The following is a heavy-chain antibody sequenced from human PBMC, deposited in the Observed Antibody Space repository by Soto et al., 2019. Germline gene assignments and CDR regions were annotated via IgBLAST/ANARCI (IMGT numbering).Heavy chain of an antibody. D-gene: IGHD2-21*01. J-gene: IGHJ3*02. Sequence: ASVKVSCKASGYSFTSYDINWVRQATGQGLEWMGWMNPNSGNTGYAQKFQGRVTMTRNTSISTAYMELSSLRSEDTAVYYCARGRLHQIDAFDIWGQGTMVTVSS. CDR2: MNPNSGNT. CDR1: GYSFTSYD. V-gene: IGHV1-8*01. CDR3: ARGRLHQIDAFDI.